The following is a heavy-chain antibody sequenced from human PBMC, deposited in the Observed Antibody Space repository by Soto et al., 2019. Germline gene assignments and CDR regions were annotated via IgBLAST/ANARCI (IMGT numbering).Heavy chain of an antibody. V-gene: IGHV3-7*05. D-gene: IGHD3-22*01. J-gene: IGHJ6*04. Sequence: GGSLRLSCAASGFTFSSYWMSWVRQAPGKGLEWVANIKQDGSEKYYVDSVKGRFTISRDNAKNSLYLQMNSLRAEDTAVYYCARDSDKYYYDSSGYPVYYGMDVWGKGTTVTVSS. CDR3: ARDSDKYYYDSSGYPVYYGMDV. CDR2: IKQDGSEK. CDR1: GFTFSSYW.